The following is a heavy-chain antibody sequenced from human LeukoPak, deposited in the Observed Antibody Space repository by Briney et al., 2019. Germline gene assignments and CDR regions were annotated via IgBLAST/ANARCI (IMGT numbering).Heavy chain of an antibody. V-gene: IGHV7-4-1*02. D-gene: IGHD3-22*01. CDR2: IFTNTGNS. CDR1: GYTFTIYA. CDR3: ATNYDSSGYFTF. J-gene: IGHJ4*02. Sequence: ASVKVSCKASGYTFTIYAMSWLRQAPGQGLEYMGWIFTNTGNSTYTQGFTGRFVFSLDTSVSTAYLQISSLKAEDTAVYFCATNYDSSGYFTFWGQGTLVTVSS.